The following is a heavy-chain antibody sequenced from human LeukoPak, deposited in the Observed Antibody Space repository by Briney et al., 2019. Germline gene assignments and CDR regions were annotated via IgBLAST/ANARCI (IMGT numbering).Heavy chain of an antibody. D-gene: IGHD4-17*01. CDR2: IYYSGSP. CDR1: GASISSSTYY. Sequence: SETLSLTCTVSGASISSSTYYWGWIRQPPGKGLEWIGSIYYSGSPYSNPSLKSRVTISVDTSKNQFSLKLSSVTAADTAAYYCAIKDYGDYEAFDFWGQGTLVTVSS. J-gene: IGHJ4*02. CDR3: AIKDYGDYEAFDF. V-gene: IGHV4-39*01.